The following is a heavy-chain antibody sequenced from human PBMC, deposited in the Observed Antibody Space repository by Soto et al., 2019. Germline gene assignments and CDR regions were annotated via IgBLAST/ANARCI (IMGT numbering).Heavy chain of an antibody. D-gene: IGHD5-18*01. Sequence: GGSLRLSCAASGFTVSNNYMSCVRQAPGKGLEWVSVIYSGGSAYYADSVKGRFTISRDNSKNTLYLQMNSLRAEDTAVYYCARHGYSYGGGYFDYWGQGTLVTVSS. J-gene: IGHJ4*02. V-gene: IGHV3-66*04. CDR1: GFTVSNNY. CDR3: ARHGYSYGGGYFDY. CDR2: IYSGGSA.